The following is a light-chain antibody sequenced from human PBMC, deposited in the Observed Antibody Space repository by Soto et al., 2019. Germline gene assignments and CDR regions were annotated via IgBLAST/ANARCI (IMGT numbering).Light chain of an antibody. J-gene: IGLJ1*01. V-gene: IGLV2-8*01. CDR2: EVS. CDR1: SSDVGGYNY. Sequence: VLPKPPSASVFPGQSVTISCTRTSSDVGGYNYVSWYQQHPGKAPKLMIYEVSKRPSGVPDRFSASKSGNTASLTVSGLQAEDEADYYCSSYAGSNILYVFGTGTKVTVL. CDR3: SSYAGSNILYV.